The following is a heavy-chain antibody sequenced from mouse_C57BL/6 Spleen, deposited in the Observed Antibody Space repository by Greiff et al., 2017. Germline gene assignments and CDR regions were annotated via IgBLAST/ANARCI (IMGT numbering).Heavy chain of an antibody. V-gene: IGHV1-54*01. CDR1: GYAFTNYL. CDR2: INPGSGGT. J-gene: IGHJ2*01. Sequence: QVQLKESGAELVRPGTSVKVSCKASGYAFTNYLIEWVKQRPGQGLEWIGVINPGSGGTNYNEKFKGKATLTADKSSSTAYMQLSSLTSEDSAVYFCARSRTPYYFDDWGQGTTLTVSS. D-gene: IGHD5-1*01. CDR3: ARSRTPYYFDD.